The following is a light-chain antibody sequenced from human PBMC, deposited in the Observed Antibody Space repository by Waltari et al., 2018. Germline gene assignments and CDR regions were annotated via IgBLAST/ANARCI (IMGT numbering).Light chain of an antibody. V-gene: IGKV1-12*01. CDR2: AAS. CDR3: QQSNSFPRT. J-gene: IGKJ1*01. CDR1: KGIMSW. Sequence: DIQITHSPSSVSASVGDRATITCRGRKGIMSWLAWYQQKPGKAPKLLIFAASCLQIGVASRFIGSGSGTDVTVTISSLQPEDFATYYCQQSNSFPRTFGQGTKVEIK.